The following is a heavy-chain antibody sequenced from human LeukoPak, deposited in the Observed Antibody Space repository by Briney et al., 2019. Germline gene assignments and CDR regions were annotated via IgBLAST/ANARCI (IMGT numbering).Heavy chain of an antibody. V-gene: IGHV1-2*02. CDR2: INPNSGGT. J-gene: IGHJ5*02. CDR1: GYTFTGYY. CDR3: ARVGLGYCSGGSCYPEGWFDP. D-gene: IGHD2-15*01. Sequence: VASVKVSCKASGYTFTGYYMHWVRQAPGQGLEWMGWINPNSGGTNYAQKFQGRVTMTRDTSISTAYMELSRLRSDDTAVYYCARVGLGYCSGGSCYPEGWFDPWGQGTLVTVSS.